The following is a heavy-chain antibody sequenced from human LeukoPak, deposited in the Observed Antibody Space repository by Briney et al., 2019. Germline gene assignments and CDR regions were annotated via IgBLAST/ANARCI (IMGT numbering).Heavy chain of an antibody. V-gene: IGHV1-24*01. CDR3: ATGEYDYIQFDF. CDR1: GYTLTDLS. D-gene: IGHD4-11*01. CDR2: FNPEDGET. J-gene: IGHJ4*02. Sequence: ASVKVSCKVSGYTLTDLSMHWVRQAPGKGLEWMGGFNPEDGETIYAQKSQGRVPITDDTVTDTAYMELSSLRSGDTALYYCATGEYDYIQFDFGGEGTLVTVS.